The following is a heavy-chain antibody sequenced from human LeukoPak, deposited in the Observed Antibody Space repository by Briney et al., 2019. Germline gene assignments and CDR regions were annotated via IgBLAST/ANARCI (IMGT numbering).Heavy chain of an antibody. Sequence: GGPLRLSCAASGFTFSSYEMNWVRQAPGKGLEWVSYISSSGSTIYYADSVKGRFTISRDNAKNSLYLQMNSLRAEDTAVYYCARETTVTTFDYWGQGTLVTVSS. V-gene: IGHV3-48*03. D-gene: IGHD4-17*01. CDR1: GFTFSSYE. CDR3: ARETTVTTFDY. J-gene: IGHJ4*02. CDR2: ISSSGSTI.